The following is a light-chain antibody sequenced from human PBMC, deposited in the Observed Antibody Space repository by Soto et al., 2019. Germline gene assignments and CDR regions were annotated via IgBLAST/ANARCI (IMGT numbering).Light chain of an antibody. J-gene: IGKJ1*01. CDR1: QSVSSSY. Sequence: EIVLTQSPGTLSLSPGKRATLSCRASQSVSSSYLAWYQQKPGQTPRLLIHGVSSRATGIPDRFSGSGSGTDFTLTISRLEPEDFAVYYCHQYGKLPWTFGQGTKVEIK. CDR3: HQYGKLPWT. V-gene: IGKV3-20*01. CDR2: GVS.